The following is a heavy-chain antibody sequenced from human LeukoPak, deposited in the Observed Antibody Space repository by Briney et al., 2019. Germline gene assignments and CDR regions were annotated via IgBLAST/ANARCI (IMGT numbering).Heavy chain of an antibody. CDR3: ARTYYYYYYMDV. Sequence: GGSLRLSCAASGFTVSSNYMSWVRQAPGKGLEWVANIKQDGSEKYYVDSVKGRFTISRDNAKNSLHLQMNSLRAEDTAVYYCARTYYYYYYMDVWGKGTTVTISS. CDR2: IKQDGSEK. CDR1: GFTVSSNY. V-gene: IGHV3-7*01. J-gene: IGHJ6*03.